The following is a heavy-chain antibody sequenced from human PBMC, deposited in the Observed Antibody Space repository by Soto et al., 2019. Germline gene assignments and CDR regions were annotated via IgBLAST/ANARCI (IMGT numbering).Heavy chain of an antibody. J-gene: IGHJ4*02. CDR3: AKYSSSGFDY. V-gene: IGHV3-23*01. CDR2: ISTRGATT. CDR1: GFNFRSYA. Sequence: EVQLLQSGGGLVQPGGSLRLSCAASGFNFRSYAMSWVRQAPGKGLEWVSGISTRGATTYYADSVKGRFTISRDTSKNTLYRQMNSLRAEDTAVYYCAKYSSSGFDYWGQGTLVTVSS. D-gene: IGHD6-19*01.